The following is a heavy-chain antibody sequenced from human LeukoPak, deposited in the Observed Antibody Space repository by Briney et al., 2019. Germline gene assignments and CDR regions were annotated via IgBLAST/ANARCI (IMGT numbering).Heavy chain of an antibody. V-gene: IGHV1-69*13. D-gene: IGHD6-13*01. Sequence: SVKVSCKASGGTFSSYAISWVRQAPGQGLEWMGGIIPIFGTANYAQKFQGRVTITADESTSTAYMELSSLRSEDTAVYYCAREGPFNSIAAAAPDYWGQGTLVTVSS. J-gene: IGHJ4*02. CDR2: IIPIFGTA. CDR1: GGTFSSYA. CDR3: AREGPFNSIAAAAPDY.